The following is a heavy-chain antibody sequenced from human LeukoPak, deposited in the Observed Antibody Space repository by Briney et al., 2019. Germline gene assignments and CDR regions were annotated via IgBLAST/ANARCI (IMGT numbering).Heavy chain of an antibody. J-gene: IGHJ4*02. CDR3: AKDRPNYYGSNGHYYKLNGDC. V-gene: IGHV3-23*01. D-gene: IGHD3-22*01. Sequence: PGGSLRLSCVVSGFTLNNYWMSWVRQAPGKGLEWVSSITSSGAATYYADSVKGRFTISRDNSDNTLYLQMNSLRTEDTAVYYCAKDRPNYYGSNGHYYKLNGDCWGQGTLVTVCS. CDR1: GFTLNNYW. CDR2: ITSSGAAT.